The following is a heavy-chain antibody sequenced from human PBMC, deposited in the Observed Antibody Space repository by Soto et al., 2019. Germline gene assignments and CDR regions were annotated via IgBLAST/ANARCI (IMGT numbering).Heavy chain of an antibody. D-gene: IGHD3-16*01. CDR3: ARDGIRHHNYETIGYYFDH. CDR1: GYTFTKFH. Sequence: QVQLIQFGAEVKKPGASVKVSCRASGYTFTKFHIHWVRQAPGQGLEWMGMIDHSGGVPRDAQSFKGRITMTSDTSTSCVYMELRGLTSEDTAVYYCARDGIRHHNYETIGYYFDHWGPGTLVTVSS. V-gene: IGHV1-46*01. CDR2: IDHSGGVP. J-gene: IGHJ4*02.